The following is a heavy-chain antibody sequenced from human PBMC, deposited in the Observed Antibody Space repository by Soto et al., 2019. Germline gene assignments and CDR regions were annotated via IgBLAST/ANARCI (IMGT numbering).Heavy chain of an antibody. J-gene: IGHJ6*02. V-gene: IGHV4-34*01. CDR3: ARVNILTGYSLYYYGMDV. Sequence: SETLSLTCAVYGGSFSGYYWSWIRQPPGKGLEWIGEINHSGSTNYNPSLKSRVTISVDTSKNQFSLKLSSVTAADTAVYYCARVNILTGYSLYYYGMDVWGQGTTVTVSS. CDR2: INHSGST. D-gene: IGHD3-9*01. CDR1: GGSFSGYY.